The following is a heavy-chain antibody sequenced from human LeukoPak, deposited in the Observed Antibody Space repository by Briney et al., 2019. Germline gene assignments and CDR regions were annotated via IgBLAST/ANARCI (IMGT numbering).Heavy chain of an antibody. J-gene: IGHJ4*02. D-gene: IGHD2-15*01. CDR2: ISGSGGST. V-gene: IGHV3-23*01. CDR1: GFTFSSYA. CDR3: AKDRQNPRAYSAGDY. Sequence: GGSLRLSCAASGFTFSSYAMSWVRQAPGKGLEWVSAISGSGGSTYYADSVKGRFTISRDNSKNTLYLQMNSLRAEDTAVYYCAKDRQNPRAYSAGDYWGQGTLVTVSS.